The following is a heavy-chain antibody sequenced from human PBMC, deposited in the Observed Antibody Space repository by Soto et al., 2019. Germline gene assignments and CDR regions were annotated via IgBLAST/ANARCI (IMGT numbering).Heavy chain of an antibody. Sequence: QITLKESGPTLVKPTQTLTLTCTFSGFSLSTSGVGVGWIRQPPGKALEWLALIYWDDDKRYSPSLKSRLTITKDTSKNQVVLTMTNMVPVDTATYYCAHMYYYGLGSTGWFDPWGQGTLVTVSS. CDR3: AHMYYYGLGSTGWFDP. CDR2: IYWDDDK. D-gene: IGHD3-10*01. J-gene: IGHJ5*02. CDR1: GFSLSTSGVG. V-gene: IGHV2-5*02.